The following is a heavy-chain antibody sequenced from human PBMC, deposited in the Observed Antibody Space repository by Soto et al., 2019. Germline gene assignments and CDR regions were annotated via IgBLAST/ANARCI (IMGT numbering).Heavy chain of an antibody. V-gene: IGHV3-23*01. J-gene: IGHJ4*02. CDR2: ISGSGGST. Sequence: VQLLESGGGLVQPGGSLRLSCAASGFTFSSYAMSWVRQAPGKGLEWVSAISGSGGSTYYADSVKGRFTISRDNSKNTLYLQMNSLRAEDTAVYYCAKGHIVLMVYAIAFDYWGQGTLVTVSS. D-gene: IGHD2-8*01. CDR3: AKGHIVLMVYAIAFDY. CDR1: GFTFSSYA.